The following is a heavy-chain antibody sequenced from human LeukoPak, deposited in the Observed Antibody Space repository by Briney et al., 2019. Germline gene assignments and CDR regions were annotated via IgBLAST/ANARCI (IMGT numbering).Heavy chain of an antibody. V-gene: IGHV3-30*02. D-gene: IGHD2-21*02. CDR3: AKDLLFPTFGSDS. J-gene: IGHJ4*02. CDR1: GFTFSSYG. Sequence: GGSLRLSCAASGFTFSSYGMHWVRQAPGKGLEWVAFIRYDGSNKYYADSVKGRFTISRDNSKNTLYLQMNSMRAEDTAVYYCAKDLLFPTFGSDSWGQGTLVTVSS. CDR2: IRYDGSNK.